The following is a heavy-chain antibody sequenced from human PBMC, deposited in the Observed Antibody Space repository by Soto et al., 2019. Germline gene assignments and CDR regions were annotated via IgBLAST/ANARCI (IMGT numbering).Heavy chain of an antibody. CDR1: GFSLSTSGVG. D-gene: IGHD2-15*01. CDR3: AHVLVVVANYGMDV. V-gene: IGHV2-5*02. CDR2: IYWDDDK. J-gene: IGHJ6*02. Sequence: QITLKESGPTLVKPTQTLTLTCTFSGFSLSTSGVGVGWIRQPPGKALEWLALIYWDDDKRYSPSLTSRLTITKDTSKNQVVRTMPNMDPVDTATYYCAHVLVVVANYGMDVWGQGTTVTVSS.